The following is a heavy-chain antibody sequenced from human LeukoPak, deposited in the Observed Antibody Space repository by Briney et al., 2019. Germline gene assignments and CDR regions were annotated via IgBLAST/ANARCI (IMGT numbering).Heavy chain of an antibody. V-gene: IGHV1-18*01. CDR1: GYTFTSYG. Sequence: ASVKVSCKASGYTFTSYGISWVRQAPGQGLEWMGWTSAYNGNTNYAQKLQGRVTMTTDTSTSTVYMELSSLRSDDTAVYFCARGEMVRGITHDYYYYYMDVWGIGTTVTISS. CDR2: TSAYNGNT. J-gene: IGHJ6*03. D-gene: IGHD3-10*01. CDR3: ARGEMVRGITHDYYYYYMDV.